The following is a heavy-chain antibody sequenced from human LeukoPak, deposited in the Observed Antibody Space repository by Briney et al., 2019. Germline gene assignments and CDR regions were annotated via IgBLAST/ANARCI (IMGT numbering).Heavy chain of an antibody. CDR1: SGSISSSSYY. CDR3: ARLTRVYYYYYYMDV. CDR2: IYYSGST. J-gene: IGHJ6*03. D-gene: IGHD3-10*01. Sequence: PSETLSLTCTVSSGSISSSSYYWGWIRQPPGQGLEWIGNIYYSGSTNYNPSLKSRVTISVDTSKNQFSLKLSSVTAADTAVYYCARLTRVYYYYYYMDVWGKGTTVTISS. V-gene: IGHV4-39*07.